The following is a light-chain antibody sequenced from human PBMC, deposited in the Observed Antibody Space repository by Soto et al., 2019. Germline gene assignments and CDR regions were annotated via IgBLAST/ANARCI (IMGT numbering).Light chain of an antibody. J-gene: IGKJ1*01. Sequence: EIVLTQSPATLSLSPGEGAPLSCRARQSIGTYLAWYQHQPGQAPRLLIFDASNRATGIPARFSGSGSGTDIPLTISSLEPEDFAVYYCQQYNNWSTFGQGTKVDIK. CDR1: QSIGTY. CDR3: QQYNNWST. V-gene: IGKV3-11*01. CDR2: DAS.